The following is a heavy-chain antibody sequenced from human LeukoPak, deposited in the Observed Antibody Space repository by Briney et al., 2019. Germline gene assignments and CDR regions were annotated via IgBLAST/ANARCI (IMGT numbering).Heavy chain of an antibody. D-gene: IGHD7-27*01. CDR2: VYYSGTT. J-gene: IGHJ4*02. V-gene: IGHV4-61*08. CDR3: AREGWGYYFDF. CDR1: GXSISSGGYY. Sequence: SQTLSLTCTVSGXSISSGGYYWSWIRQHPGKGLEWIGYVYYSGTTNYNPSLKSRVTISVDTSKNQFSLKLSSVTAADTAVYYCAREGWGYYFDFWGQGTLVTVSS.